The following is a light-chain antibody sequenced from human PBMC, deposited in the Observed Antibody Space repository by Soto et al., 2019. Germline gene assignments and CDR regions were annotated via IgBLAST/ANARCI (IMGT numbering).Light chain of an antibody. CDR2: AAS. CDR1: QGISSY. CDR3: QQLNSYPLT. J-gene: IGKJ4*01. V-gene: IGKV1-9*01. Sequence: IQLTQSPSSLSASVGDRVTITCLASQGISSYLAWYQQKPGKAPKLLISAASTLRSGVPSRFSGSGSGTDFTLTISSLQPEDFATYYCQQLNSYPLTFGGGTKVDIK.